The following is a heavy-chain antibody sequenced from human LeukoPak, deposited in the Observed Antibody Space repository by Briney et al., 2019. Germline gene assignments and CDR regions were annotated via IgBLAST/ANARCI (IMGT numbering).Heavy chain of an antibody. D-gene: IGHD5-18*01. V-gene: IGHV3-21*01. Sequence: GGSLRLSCAASGFTFTTYGMNWVRQAPGKGLEWVSSITSSSSYIYYADSVKGRFTISRDNAKNSLYLQMNSLRAEDTAVFYCARNPPSGYSYGGDLYYFDYWGQATLVTVSS. CDR2: ITSSSSYI. J-gene: IGHJ4*02. CDR1: GFTFTTYG. CDR3: ARNPPSGYSYGGDLYYFDY.